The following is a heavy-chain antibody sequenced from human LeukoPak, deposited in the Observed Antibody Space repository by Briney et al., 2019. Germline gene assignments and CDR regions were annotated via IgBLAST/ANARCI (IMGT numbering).Heavy chain of an antibody. CDR1: GGSISSSSYY. CDR2: MDPTGSQK. Sequence: ETLSLTCTVSGGSISSSSYYWGWIRQPPGKGLEWVANMDPTGSQKRYVDSVKGRFTISKDNPGASLYLDMHSLRAEDTAIYYCAIWTSGNYWGQGTLVTVSS. CDR3: AIWTSGNY. D-gene: IGHD1-1*01. V-gene: IGHV3-7*01. J-gene: IGHJ4*02.